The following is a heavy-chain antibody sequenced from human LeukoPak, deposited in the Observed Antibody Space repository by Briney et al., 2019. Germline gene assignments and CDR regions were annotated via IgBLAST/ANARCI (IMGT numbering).Heavy chain of an antibody. Sequence: GGSLRLSCVASGFTFSTFAMIWVRQPPGKGLEWVSSIFPSGGEIHYADSVRDRFTISRDNSKSTLSLQMNSLRVEDTAIYYCATYRQVLLPFESWGQGTLVTVSS. J-gene: IGHJ4*02. D-gene: IGHD2-8*02. CDR3: ATYRQVLLPFES. CDR1: GFTFSTFA. V-gene: IGHV3-23*01. CDR2: IFPSGGEI.